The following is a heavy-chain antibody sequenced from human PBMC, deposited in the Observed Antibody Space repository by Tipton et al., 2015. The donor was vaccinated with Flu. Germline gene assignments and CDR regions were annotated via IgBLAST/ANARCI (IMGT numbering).Heavy chain of an antibody. J-gene: IGHJ4*02. CDR1: GFTFSSYA. V-gene: IGHV3-30*04. CDR2: VSFDGRNQ. Sequence: SLRLSCAASGFTFSSYAMHWVRQAPGKGLEWVAVVSFDGRNQYYADSVKGRFTISRDNSKSMLYLQMDSLRADDTALYYCAREDSFLFLEWSFDYWGQGNLVTVSS. D-gene: IGHD3-3*01. CDR3: AREDSFLFLEWSFDY.